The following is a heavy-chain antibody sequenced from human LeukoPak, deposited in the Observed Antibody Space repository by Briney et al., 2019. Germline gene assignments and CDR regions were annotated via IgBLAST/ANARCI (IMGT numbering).Heavy chain of an antibody. V-gene: IGHV3-7*03. J-gene: IGHJ3*02. CDR2: IKEDGSEK. CDR1: GFTLSSYW. CDR3: ARDWVAGVPFDAFDI. D-gene: IGHD3-10*01. Sequence: SGGSLRLSCAASGFTLSSYWMSWVRQAPGTGLEWVASIKEDGSEKYYVDSVKGRFTISRDNAKNSLYLHMNSLTAEDTAMYYCARDWVAGVPFDAFDIWGQGTMVSVSS.